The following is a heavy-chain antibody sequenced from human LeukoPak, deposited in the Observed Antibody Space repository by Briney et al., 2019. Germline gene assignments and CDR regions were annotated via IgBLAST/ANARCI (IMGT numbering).Heavy chain of an antibody. Sequence: GGSLRLSCAASGFTFSSYAMSWVRQAPGKGLEWVSGISWNSGSIGYADSVKGRFTISRDNAKNSLYLQMNSLRAEDTALYYCAKDMSVGYSYGYGIDYWGQGTLVTVSS. CDR1: GFTFSSYA. CDR3: AKDMSVGYSYGYGIDY. J-gene: IGHJ4*02. V-gene: IGHV3-9*01. D-gene: IGHD5-18*01. CDR2: ISWNSGSI.